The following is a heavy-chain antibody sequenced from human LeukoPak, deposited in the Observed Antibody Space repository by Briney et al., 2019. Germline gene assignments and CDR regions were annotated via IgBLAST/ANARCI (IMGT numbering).Heavy chain of an antibody. V-gene: IGHV4-38-2*02. CDR3: ARAGGFN. Sequence: SETLSLTCTVSGYSISSGYYWGWIRQPPGKGLEWIGSIYHSGSTYYNPSLKSRVTISVDTSKNQFSLKLSSVTAAYTAVYYCARAGGFNWGQGTLVTVSS. D-gene: IGHD3-16*01. CDR1: GYSISSGYY. CDR2: IYHSGST. J-gene: IGHJ4*02.